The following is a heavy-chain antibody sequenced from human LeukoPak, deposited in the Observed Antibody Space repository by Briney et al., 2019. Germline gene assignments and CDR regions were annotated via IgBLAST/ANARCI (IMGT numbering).Heavy chain of an antibody. CDR2: ISAYNGNT. Sequence: GASVKVSCKASGYTFTSYGVSWVRQAPGQGLEWMGWISAYNGNTNYAQKLQGRVTMTTDTSTSTAYMELRSLRSDDTAVYYCARVSCRGGGGWCPFDYWGQGTLVTVSS. D-gene: IGHD6-19*01. CDR1: GYTFTSYG. CDR3: ARVSCRGGGGWCPFDY. J-gene: IGHJ4*02. V-gene: IGHV1-18*01.